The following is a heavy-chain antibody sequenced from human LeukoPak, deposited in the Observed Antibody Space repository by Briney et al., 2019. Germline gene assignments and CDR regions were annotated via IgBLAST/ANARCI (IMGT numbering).Heavy chain of an antibody. Sequence: PSETLSLTCTVSGGSISSGSYYWSWIRQPAGKGLEWIGRIYTSGSTNYNPSLKSRVTISVDTSKNQFSLKLSSVTAADTAVYYCARYFDWFGSYFDYWGQGTLVTVSP. CDR2: IYTSGST. CDR1: GGSISSGSYY. V-gene: IGHV4-61*02. D-gene: IGHD3-9*01. CDR3: ARYFDWFGSYFDY. J-gene: IGHJ4*02.